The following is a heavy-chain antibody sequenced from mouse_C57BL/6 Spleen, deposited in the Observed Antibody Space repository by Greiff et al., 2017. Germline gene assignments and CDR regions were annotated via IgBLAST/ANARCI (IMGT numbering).Heavy chain of an antibody. V-gene: IGHV1-18*01. CDR3: AREGGYPFAY. J-gene: IGHJ3*01. Sequence: EVQLQQSGPELVKPGASVKIPCKASGYTFTDYNMEWVKQSHGKSLEWIGDINPNNGGTIYNQKFKGKATLTVDKSSSTAYMELRSLTSEDTAVYYCAREGGYPFAYWGQGTLVTVSA. D-gene: IGHD2-2*01. CDR2: INPNNGGT. CDR1: GYTFTDYN.